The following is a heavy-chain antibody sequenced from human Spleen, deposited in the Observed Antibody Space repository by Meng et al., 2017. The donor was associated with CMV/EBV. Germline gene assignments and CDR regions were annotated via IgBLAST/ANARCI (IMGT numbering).Heavy chain of an antibody. CDR1: GYTLTELS. J-gene: IGHJ4*02. D-gene: IGHD7-27*01. V-gene: IGHV1-18*01. CDR2: ISTDNGNT. CDR3: ARDNNWGPDY. Sequence: ASVKVSCKVSGYTLTELSMHWVRQAPGQGLEWMGWISTDNGNTNYAEKFQGRVTMTADTSTTTAYMELTRLTSDDTAVYYCARDNNWGPDYWGQGTLVTVSS.